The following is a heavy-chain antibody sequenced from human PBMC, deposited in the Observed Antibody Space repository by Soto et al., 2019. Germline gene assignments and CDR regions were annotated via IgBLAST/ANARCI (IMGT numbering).Heavy chain of an antibody. CDR1: GFTLNSFF. J-gene: IGHJ5*02. Sequence: PGGSLTLSCAASGFTLNSFFMHWVRQAPGKGLMWVSRISNDGSSTTYADSVKGRFTISRDNARNTLYLQLNSLRADDTAVYFCVRDQDSRGYSVFNLWGQGA. CDR2: ISNDGSST. CDR3: VRDQDSRGYSVFNL. D-gene: IGHD3-22*01. V-gene: IGHV3-74*01.